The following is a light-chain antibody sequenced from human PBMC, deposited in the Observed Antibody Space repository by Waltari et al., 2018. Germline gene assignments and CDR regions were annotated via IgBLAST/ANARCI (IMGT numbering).Light chain of an antibody. CDR3: CSYAGSSTLV. CDR1: SSDVGSYNL. Sequence: QSALTQPASVSGSPAQSITISCTGTSSDVGSYNLVSWYQQHPVKYPILMLYEVTKRPSGVSNRFSGSKSGNTASLTISGLQAEDEADYYCCSYAGSSTLVFGGGTKLTVL. J-gene: IGLJ2*01. CDR2: EVT. V-gene: IGLV2-23*02.